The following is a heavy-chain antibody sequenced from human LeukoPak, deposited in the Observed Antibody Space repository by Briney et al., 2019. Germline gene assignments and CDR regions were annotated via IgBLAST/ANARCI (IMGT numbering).Heavy chain of an antibody. D-gene: IGHD5-12*01. Sequence: GRSLRLSCAASGFTFSSYAMHWVRQAPGKGLEWVAVISYDGSNKYYADSVKGRFTISRDNSKNTLYLQMNSLRAEDTAVYYCAGVGIVATIRGAFDIWGQGTMVTVSS. CDR1: GFTFSSYA. CDR3: AGVGIVATIRGAFDI. V-gene: IGHV3-30*04. CDR2: ISYDGSNK. J-gene: IGHJ3*02.